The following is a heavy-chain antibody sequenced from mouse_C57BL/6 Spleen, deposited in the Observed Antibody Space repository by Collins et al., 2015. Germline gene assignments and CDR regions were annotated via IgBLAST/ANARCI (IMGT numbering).Heavy chain of an antibody. Sequence: QVQLQQSGPELVKPGASVKISCEASGYAFSSSWMNWVKQRPGKGLEWIGRIYPGDGDTNYNGKFKGKATLTADKSSSTAYMQLSSLTSEDSAVYFCARIWDVDAMDYWGQGTSVTVSS. CDR2: IYPGDGDT. J-gene: IGHJ4*01. D-gene: IGHD4-1*01. V-gene: IGHV1-82*01. CDR3: ARIWDVDAMDY. CDR1: GYAFSSSW.